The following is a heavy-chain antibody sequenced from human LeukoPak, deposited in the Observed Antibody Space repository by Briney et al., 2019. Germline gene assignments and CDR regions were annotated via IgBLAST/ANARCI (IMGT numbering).Heavy chain of an antibody. CDR1: GFTFSSYA. Sequence: GGSLRLSCAASGFTFSSYAMHWVRQAPGKGLEWVAVISYDGSNKYYADSVKGRFTISRDNSKNTLYLQMNSLRAEDTAVYYCAREKGTAMGIFDYWGQGTLVTVSS. CDR2: ISYDGSNK. V-gene: IGHV3-30*04. CDR3: AREKGTAMGIFDY. J-gene: IGHJ4*02. D-gene: IGHD5-18*01.